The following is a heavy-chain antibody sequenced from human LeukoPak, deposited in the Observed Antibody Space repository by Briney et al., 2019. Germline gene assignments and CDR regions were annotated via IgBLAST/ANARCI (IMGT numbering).Heavy chain of an antibody. CDR3: EKVDIPMGRLINS. Sequence: GGSLRLSCAASGFTFSSYAMNWVRQGPGKGLEWVSRISDSGAATYYADSVKGRFTISRDNSKNTLYLHMNSLRDDDTAVYYCEKVDIPMGRLINSWGQGTLVSVSS. CDR1: GFTFSSYA. D-gene: IGHD5-18*01. V-gene: IGHV3-23*01. CDR2: ISDSGAAT. J-gene: IGHJ4*02.